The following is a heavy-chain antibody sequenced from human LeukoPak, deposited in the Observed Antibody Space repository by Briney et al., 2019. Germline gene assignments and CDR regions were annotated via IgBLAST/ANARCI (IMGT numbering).Heavy chain of an antibody. V-gene: IGHV4-30-2*01. CDR1: GGSISSGGYY. CDR3: ARDRGAVGVDY. J-gene: IGHJ4*02. CDR2: IYHSGST. D-gene: IGHD1-26*01. Sequence: SQTLSLTCTVSGGSISSGGYYWSWIRQPPGKGLEWIGYIYHSGSTYYNPSLKSRVTISVDRSKNQFSLKLSSVTAADTAVYYCARDRGAVGVDYWGQGTLVTVSS.